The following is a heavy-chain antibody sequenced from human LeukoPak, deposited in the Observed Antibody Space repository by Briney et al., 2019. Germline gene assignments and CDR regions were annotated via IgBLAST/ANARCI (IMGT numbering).Heavy chain of an antibody. V-gene: IGHV3-21*01. D-gene: IGHD4-11*01. CDR2: ISSSSNYI. CDR3: ARGTPTTRDFDY. J-gene: IGHJ4*02. CDR1: GLTFSSYN. Sequence: GGSLRLSCVASGLTFSSYNMNWVRQAPGKGLEWVSFISSSSNYIYYADSVKGRFTISRDNAKNSLLLQMNSLRAEDTAVYYYARGTPTTRDFDYWGQGTLVTVSS.